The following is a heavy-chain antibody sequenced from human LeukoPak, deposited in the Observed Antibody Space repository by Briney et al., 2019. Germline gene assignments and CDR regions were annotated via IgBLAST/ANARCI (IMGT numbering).Heavy chain of an antibody. Sequence: SETLSLTYTLSGGSISSYDWSWIRQPPGKGLEWIGYIYYSGSTNYTPSLKRRVTISVDTSKNQVPLKLRSVTAADTAVYYCARGPRRTFLGYCSGGSCYYFDYWGQGTLVTVSS. J-gene: IGHJ4*02. CDR1: GGSISSYD. D-gene: IGHD2-15*01. V-gene: IGHV4-59*01. CDR3: ARGPRRTFLGYCSGGSCYYFDY. CDR2: IYYSGST.